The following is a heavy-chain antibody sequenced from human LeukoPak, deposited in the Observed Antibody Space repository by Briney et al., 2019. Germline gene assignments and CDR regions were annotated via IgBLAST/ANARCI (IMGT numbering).Heavy chain of an antibody. J-gene: IGHJ4*02. CDR3: ASNEGYCSSTSCSSFDY. V-gene: IGHV1-69*13. Sequence: GVSVKVSCKASGGTFSSYAISWVRQAPGQALEWMGGIIPIFGTANYAQKFQGRVTITADESTSTAYMELSSLRSEDTAVYYCASNEGYCSSTSCSSFDYWGQGTLVTVSS. CDR2: IIPIFGTA. D-gene: IGHD2-2*01. CDR1: GGTFSSYA.